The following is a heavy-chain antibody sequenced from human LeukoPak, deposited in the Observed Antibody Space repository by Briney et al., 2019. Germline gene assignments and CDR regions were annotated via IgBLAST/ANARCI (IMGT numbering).Heavy chain of an antibody. CDR2: IYTSGST. D-gene: IGHD3-10*01. CDR3: ARTFGDHDDWAFDY. CDR1: GGSISSSSYY. J-gene: IGHJ4*02. Sequence: PSETLSLTCTVSGGSISSSSYYWGWIRQPPGKGLEWIGRIYTSGSTNYNPSLKSRVTISVDTSKNQFSLKLTSVTAADTAVYYCARTFGDHDDWAFDYWGQGTLVTVSS. V-gene: IGHV4-39*07.